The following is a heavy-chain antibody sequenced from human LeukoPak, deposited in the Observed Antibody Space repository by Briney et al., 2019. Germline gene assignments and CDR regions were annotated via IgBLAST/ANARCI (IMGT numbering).Heavy chain of an antibody. CDR1: GGSINNYY. CDR3: ASTGYSYGKPDY. Sequence: SETLSLTCTVSGGSINNYYWSWIRQPPGKGLEWIGYIYYSGSTNYNPSLKSRVTILVDTSKNQFSLKLSSVTAADTAVYYCASTGYSYGKPDYWGQGTLVTVSS. J-gene: IGHJ4*02. V-gene: IGHV4-59*12. CDR2: IYYSGST. D-gene: IGHD5-18*01.